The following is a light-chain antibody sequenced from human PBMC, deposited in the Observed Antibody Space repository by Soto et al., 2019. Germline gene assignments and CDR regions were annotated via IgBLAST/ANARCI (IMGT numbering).Light chain of an antibody. CDR1: SSDVGGYNY. CDR3: RSYSYGSSCV. J-gene: IGLJ1*01. V-gene: IGLV2-14*01. CDR2: EVS. Sequence: QSVLTQPASVSGSPGQSITISCTGTSSDVGGYNYVSWYQQHPGKAPKLMVYEVSNRPSGVSNRFSGSKSGNTASLTISALRGEGEADYYCRSYSYGSSCVFGKRDQLTVL.